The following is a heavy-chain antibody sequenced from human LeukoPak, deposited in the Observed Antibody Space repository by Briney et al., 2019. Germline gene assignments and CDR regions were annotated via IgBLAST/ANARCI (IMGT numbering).Heavy chain of an antibody. CDR2: IKNKIDGGTT. CDR1: GFTFNLAW. D-gene: IGHD4-17*01. Sequence: GGSLRLSCAASGFTFNLAWINWVRQAPGKGLEWVGRIKNKIDGGTTDYAAPEKGRFTISRDDSKNTVYLQMNSLKSEDTALYYCNTDGDYGDYVDSWGQGTLVTVSS. CDR3: NTDGDYGDYVDS. V-gene: IGHV3-15*07. J-gene: IGHJ4*02.